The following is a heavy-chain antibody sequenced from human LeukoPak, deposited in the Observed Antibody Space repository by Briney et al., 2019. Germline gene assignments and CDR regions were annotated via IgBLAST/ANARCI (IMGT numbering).Heavy chain of an antibody. CDR2: ISWSGTTT. CDR1: GFTFDDYG. D-gene: IGHD3-16*01. Sequence: QSGGSLRLSCVVSGFTFDDYGMHWVRQAPGKGLEWVSGISWSGTTTGYADSVKGRFTISRDSAKNSLYLQMDSIRVEDTALYYCAKDESTGGFAPGYFYGMGVWGQGTTVTVSS. V-gene: IGHV3-9*01. CDR3: AKDESTGGFAPGYFYGMGV. J-gene: IGHJ6*02.